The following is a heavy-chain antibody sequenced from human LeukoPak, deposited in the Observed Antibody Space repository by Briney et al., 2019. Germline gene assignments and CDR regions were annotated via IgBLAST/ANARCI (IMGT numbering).Heavy chain of an antibody. D-gene: IGHD3-10*01. CDR3: ARKVRISMVRGDDALDI. CDR2: ISAYNGNT. CDR1: GYTFTNYG. V-gene: IGHV1-18*01. Sequence: ASVKVSCKASGYTFTNYGISWVRQAPGQGLEWMGWISAYNGNTNYAQKLQGRVTMTTDTSTSTAYMELRSLRSDDTAVYYCARKVRISMVRGDDALDIWGQGTMVTVSS. J-gene: IGHJ3*02.